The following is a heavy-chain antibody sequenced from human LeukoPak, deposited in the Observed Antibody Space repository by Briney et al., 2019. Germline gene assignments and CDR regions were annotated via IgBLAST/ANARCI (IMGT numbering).Heavy chain of an antibody. D-gene: IGHD6-13*01. Sequence: AASVKVSCAASGYTFTSYGISWVRHAPGQGLEWKGWISTYNGNTNYAQKLQGRVTIITDTSTSTAYLEQRSFIADAEAVYYCARSIAAAGGDIDYWGQGTLVTVSS. V-gene: IGHV1-18*01. CDR2: ISTYNGNT. CDR3: ARSIAAAGGDIDY. CDR1: GYTFTSYG. J-gene: IGHJ4*02.